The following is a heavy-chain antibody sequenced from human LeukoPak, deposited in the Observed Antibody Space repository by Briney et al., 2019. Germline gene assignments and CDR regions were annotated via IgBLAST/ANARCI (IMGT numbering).Heavy chain of an antibody. J-gene: IGHJ4*02. CDR2: ISGYNGKT. CDR3: AREWREWGATKLFAY. Sequence: ASVKVSCKASGYTFSNYDISWVLQAPGQRLEWMGWISGYNGKTNYAQRLQDRVTMTTDTSTSTFYLELRSLRSDDTAVYFCAREWREWGATKLFAYWGQGTLVTVSS. V-gene: IGHV1-18*01. CDR1: GYTFSNYD. D-gene: IGHD1-26*01.